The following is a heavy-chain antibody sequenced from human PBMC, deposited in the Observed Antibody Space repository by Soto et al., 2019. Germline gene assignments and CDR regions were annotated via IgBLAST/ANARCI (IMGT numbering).Heavy chain of an antibody. CDR2: INPNSGGT. V-gene: IGHV1-2*02. Sequence: ASVKVSCKASGYTFTGYYMHWVRQAPGQGLEWMGWINPNSGGTNYAQKFQGRVTMTRDTSISTAYMELSRLRSDDTAVYYCARAPRAYSYGLVGWFDPWGQGTLVTVSS. J-gene: IGHJ5*02. CDR3: ARAPRAYSYGLVGWFDP. CDR1: GYTFTGYY. D-gene: IGHD5-18*01.